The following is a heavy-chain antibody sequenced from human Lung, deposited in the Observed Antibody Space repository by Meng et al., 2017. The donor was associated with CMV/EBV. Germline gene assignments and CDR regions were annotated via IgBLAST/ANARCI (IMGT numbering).Heavy chain of an antibody. Sequence: GSLRLSCIVSGDSISDSYWSWIRQAPGKDLEWIGYTYYRRNTNYNPSLKSRVSISVDTSKNQFSLFLSSVTASDTDVYYCARGDIRFDPWGQGTLVTVSS. CDR2: TYYRRNT. J-gene: IGHJ5*02. CDR1: GDSISDSY. V-gene: IGHV4-59*01. D-gene: IGHD3-16*01. CDR3: ARGDIRFDP.